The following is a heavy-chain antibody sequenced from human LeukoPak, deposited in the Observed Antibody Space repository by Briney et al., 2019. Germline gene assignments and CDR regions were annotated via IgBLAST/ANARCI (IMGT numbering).Heavy chain of an antibody. V-gene: IGHV1-3*01. Sequence: ASVKVSCKASGYTFIDYTMHWLRQAPGQRLDWMGWINGGSGNTKYSPEFQGRVTITRDTSASTGYMELSSLRSADTAVYYCANPRYDSSGYYYVDWGQGTLVTVSS. CDR2: INGGSGNT. CDR1: GYTFIDYT. J-gene: IGHJ4*02. D-gene: IGHD3-22*01. CDR3: ANPRYDSSGYYYVD.